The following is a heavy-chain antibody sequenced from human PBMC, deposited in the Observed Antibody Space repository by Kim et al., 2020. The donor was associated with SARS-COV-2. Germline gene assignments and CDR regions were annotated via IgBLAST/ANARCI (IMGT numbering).Heavy chain of an antibody. CDR3: ARESSSSWSDY. J-gene: IGHJ4*02. D-gene: IGHD6-13*01. V-gene: IGHV1-18*01. CDR2: T. Sequence: TNYAQKLQGRVTMTTDTSTSTAYMELRSLRSDDTAVYYCARESSSSWSDYWGQGTLVTVSS.